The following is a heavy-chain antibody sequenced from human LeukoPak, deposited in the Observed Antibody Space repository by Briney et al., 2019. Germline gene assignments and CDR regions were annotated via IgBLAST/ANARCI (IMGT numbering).Heavy chain of an antibody. CDR1: GFSVSDNY. CDR3: ASILDLDV. Sequence: GGSLRLSCAASGFSVSDNYMNWVRQAPGKGLEWVSVIYSGGGGGSIYYADSVKGRFTLSRDNSQNTVYLQMNSLRAEDTAVYYCASILDLDVWGKGTTVTVSS. V-gene: IGHV3-53*01. J-gene: IGHJ6*04. D-gene: IGHD1-26*01. CDR2: IYSGGGGGSI.